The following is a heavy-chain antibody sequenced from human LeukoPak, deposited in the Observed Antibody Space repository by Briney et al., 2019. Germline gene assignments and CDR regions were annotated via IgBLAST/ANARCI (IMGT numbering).Heavy chain of an antibody. Sequence: SETLSLTCAVYGGSFSGYYWGWIRQPPGKGLEWIGEINHSGSTTYNPSLKSRVTISVDTSKNQFSLKLSSVTAADTAVYYCARVLGYQVNRAARYFDLWGDGNLVTVSS. CDR1: GGSFSGYY. CDR2: INHSGST. D-gene: IGHD6-13*01. V-gene: IGHV4-34*01. J-gene: IGHJ2*01. CDR3: ARVLGYQVNRAARYFDL.